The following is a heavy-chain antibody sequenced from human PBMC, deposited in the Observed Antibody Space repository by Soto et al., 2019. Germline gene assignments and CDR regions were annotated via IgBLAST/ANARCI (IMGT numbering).Heavy chain of an antibody. V-gene: IGHV4-31*03. J-gene: IGHJ6*02. CDR1: GDSISSGGYY. Sequence: SETLSLTCTVSGDSISSGGYYWSWIRQHPGKGLEWIGYIYYSGSTYYNPSLKSRVTISVDTSKNQFSLKLSSVTAADTAVYYCARVPRPYYYGMDVWGQGTTVTVSS. CDR3: ARVPRPYYYGMDV. CDR2: IYYSGST.